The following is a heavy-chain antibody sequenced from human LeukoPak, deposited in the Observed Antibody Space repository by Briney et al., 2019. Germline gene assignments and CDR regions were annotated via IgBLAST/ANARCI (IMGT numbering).Heavy chain of an antibody. D-gene: IGHD3-22*01. CDR3: ARAYDSSGYWPEYFHH. Sequence: SETLSLTCTVSGGSISSGDYYWSWIRQPPGKGLEWIGYIYYSGSTYYNPSLKSRVTISVDTSKNQFSLKLSSVTAADTAVYYCARAYDSSGYWPEYFHHWGQGTLVTVSS. CDR1: GGSISSGDYY. J-gene: IGHJ1*01. V-gene: IGHV4-30-4*01. CDR2: IYYSGST.